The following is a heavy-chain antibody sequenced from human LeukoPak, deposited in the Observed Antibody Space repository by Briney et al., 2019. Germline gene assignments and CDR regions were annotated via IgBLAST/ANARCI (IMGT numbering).Heavy chain of an antibody. Sequence: PSETLSLTCAVYGGSFSGYYWSWIRQPPGKGLEWIGEINHSGSTNYNPSLKSRVTISVDTSKNQFSLKLSSVTAADTAVYYCACEDSSGYYGFGSDWFDPWGQGTLVTVSS. D-gene: IGHD3-22*01. CDR1: GGSFSGYY. J-gene: IGHJ5*02. CDR2: INHSGST. V-gene: IGHV4-34*01. CDR3: ACEDSSGYYGFGSDWFDP.